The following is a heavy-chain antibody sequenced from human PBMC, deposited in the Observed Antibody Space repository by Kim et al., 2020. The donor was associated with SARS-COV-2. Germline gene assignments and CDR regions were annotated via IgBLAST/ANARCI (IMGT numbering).Heavy chain of an antibody. Sequence: GGSLRLSCAASGFTFDDYAMHWVRQAPGKGLEWVSGISWNSGSIGYADSVKGRFTISRDKAKNSLYLQMNSLRAEDTALYYCAKAASVQLVLYYYYGRDVWAQEPTVTV. D-gene: IGHD6-13*01. CDR2: ISWNSGSI. V-gene: IGHV3-9*01. J-gene: IGHJ6*02. CDR3: AKAASVQLVLYYYYGRDV. CDR1: GFTFDDYA.